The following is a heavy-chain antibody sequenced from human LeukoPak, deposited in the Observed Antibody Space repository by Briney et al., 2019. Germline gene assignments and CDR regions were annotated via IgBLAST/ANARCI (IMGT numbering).Heavy chain of an antibody. Sequence: ASVKVSCKASGYTFTSYDINWVRQATGQGREWMGWMNPNSGNTGYAQKFQGRVTMTRNTSISTAYMELSSLRSEDTAVYYCAREDGYNPGFDYWGQGTVVTVSS. CDR3: AREDGYNPGFDY. J-gene: IGHJ4*02. CDR1: GYTFTSYD. D-gene: IGHD5-24*01. CDR2: MNPNSGNT. V-gene: IGHV1-8*01.